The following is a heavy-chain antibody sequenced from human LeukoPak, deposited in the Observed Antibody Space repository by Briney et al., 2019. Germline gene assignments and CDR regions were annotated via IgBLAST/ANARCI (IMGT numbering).Heavy chain of an antibody. Sequence: PGGSLRLSCAASGFTFSSYAMHWVRQAPGKGLEWVAVISYDGSNKYYADSVKGRFTISRDNSKNTLYLQMNSLRAEDTAVYYCARVNRPGIAAAGAFDYWGQGTLVTVSS. CDR1: GFTFSSYA. V-gene: IGHV3-30-3*01. CDR2: ISYDGSNK. D-gene: IGHD6-13*01. CDR3: ARVNRPGIAAAGAFDY. J-gene: IGHJ4*02.